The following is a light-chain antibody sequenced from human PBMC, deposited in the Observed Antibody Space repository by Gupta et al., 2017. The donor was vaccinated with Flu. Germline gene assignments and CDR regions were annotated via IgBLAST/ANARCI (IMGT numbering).Light chain of an antibody. Sequence: EIVLTQSPATLSLSPGERAILSCRASQSVRSYLAWYQQKPGQAPRLLIYDASSRATGIPARFIGSGSGTDFTLTISILEPEDFAVYYCQQRSNWPPLITFGPGTRVDIK. CDR2: DAS. J-gene: IGKJ3*01. V-gene: IGKV3-11*01. CDR3: QQRSNWPPLIT. CDR1: QSVRSY.